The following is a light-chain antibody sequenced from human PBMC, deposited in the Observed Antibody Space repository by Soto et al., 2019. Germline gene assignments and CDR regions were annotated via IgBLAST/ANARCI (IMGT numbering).Light chain of an antibody. CDR3: SSYAGSKTL. J-gene: IGLJ3*02. V-gene: IGLV2-8*01. CDR2: EVT. Sequence: QSALTQPPSASGSPGQSVTNSCTGTSSDVGNYNYVSWYQQHPGKAPKLMIYEVTKRPSGVPDRFSGSKSGNTASLTVSGLQAEDEADYYCSSYAGSKTLFGGGTKLTVL. CDR1: SSDVGNYNY.